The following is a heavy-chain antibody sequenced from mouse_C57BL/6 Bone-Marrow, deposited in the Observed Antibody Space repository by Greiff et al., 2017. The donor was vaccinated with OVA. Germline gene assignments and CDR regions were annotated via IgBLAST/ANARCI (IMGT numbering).Heavy chain of an antibody. CDR1: GFTFSSYT. Sequence: EVNVVESGGGLVKPGGSLKLSCAASGFTFSSYTMSWVRQTPEKRLEWVATISGGGGNTYYPDSVKGRFTISRDNAKNTLYLQMSSLRSEDTALYYCAHSYYYGSSPFAYWGQGTLVTVSA. J-gene: IGHJ3*01. V-gene: IGHV5-9*01. CDR3: AHSYYYGSSPFAY. CDR2: ISGGGGNT. D-gene: IGHD1-1*01.